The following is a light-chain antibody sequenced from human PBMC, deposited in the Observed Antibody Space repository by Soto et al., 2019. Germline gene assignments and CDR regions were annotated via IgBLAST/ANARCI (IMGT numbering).Light chain of an antibody. CDR2: DAS. Sequence: IQLTQSLSSLSATVGDSVTVTCRASDDITNYLAWYQQKAGKAPKLLIYDASTLYSGVPSRFSGSGSGTDFTLTISGLQPEDLATYYCQQLSRYPSTFGGGTKVDI. CDR1: DDITNY. CDR3: QQLSRYPST. V-gene: IGKV1-9*01. J-gene: IGKJ4*01.